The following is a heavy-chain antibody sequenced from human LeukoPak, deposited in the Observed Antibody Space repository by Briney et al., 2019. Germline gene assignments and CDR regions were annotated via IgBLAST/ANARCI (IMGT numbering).Heavy chain of an antibody. CDR2: ISGSGGST. Sequence: GGSLRLSCAASGFTLSSYAMSWVRQAPGKGLEWVSAISGSGGSTYYADSVKGRFTISRDNAKNSLYLQMNSLRAEDTAVYYCARGVGYYDFWSGYYPGFDYWGQGTLVTVSS. D-gene: IGHD3-3*01. V-gene: IGHV3-23*01. CDR3: ARGVGYYDFWSGYYPGFDY. J-gene: IGHJ4*02. CDR1: GFTLSSYA.